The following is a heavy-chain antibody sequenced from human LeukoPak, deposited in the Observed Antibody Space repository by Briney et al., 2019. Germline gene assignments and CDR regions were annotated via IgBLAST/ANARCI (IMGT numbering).Heavy chain of an antibody. V-gene: IGHV4-59*01. J-gene: IGHJ3*02. Sequence: SETLSLTCTVSGGSISSYYWSWIRQPPGKGLEWIGYIYYSGCTNYNPSLKSRVTISVDTSKNQFSLKLSSVTAADTAVYYCARDNRRDAFDIWGQGTMVTVSS. CDR3: ARDNRRDAFDI. CDR2: IYYSGCT. CDR1: GGSISSYY.